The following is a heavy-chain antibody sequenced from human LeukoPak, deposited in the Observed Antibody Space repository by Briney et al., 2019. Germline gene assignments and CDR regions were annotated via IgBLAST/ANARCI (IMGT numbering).Heavy chain of an antibody. CDR3: AKAARDPDYGQYFDY. J-gene: IGHJ4*02. CDR1: GFTFSSHW. D-gene: IGHD4-17*01. CDR2: IKKDGSEK. Sequence: GGSLRLSCAASGFTFSSHWMSWVRQAPGKGLEWVANIKKDGSEKYYVDAVKGRFTISRDNAKTSLYLQMNSLRAEDTAVYYCAKAARDPDYGQYFDYWGQGTLVTVSS. V-gene: IGHV3-7*01.